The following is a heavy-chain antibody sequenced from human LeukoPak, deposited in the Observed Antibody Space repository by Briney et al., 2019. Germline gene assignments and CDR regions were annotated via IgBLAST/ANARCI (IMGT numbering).Heavy chain of an antibody. Sequence: WVARSDRDGVVREYADSVKGRFTIPRDNATNTIHLEMNRLKVEDTAIYYCVASRWSGALDFWGQGSLVTVSS. CDR2: SDRDGVVR. CDR3: VASRWSGALDF. D-gene: IGHD3-3*01. V-gene: IGHV3-74*01. J-gene: IGHJ4*02.